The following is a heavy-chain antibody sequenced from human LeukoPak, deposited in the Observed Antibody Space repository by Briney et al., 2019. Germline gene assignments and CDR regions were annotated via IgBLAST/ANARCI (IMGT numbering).Heavy chain of an antibody. CDR1: GGSFNNYY. Sequence: SETLSLTCAVYGGSFNNYYWSWLRQPPGKGLEWIGEISHSGSTSYNPSLKSRVTVSLDTSKNQFSLKLGSVTAADTAVYYCARGFSHWGQGTLVTVSS. CDR3: ARGFSH. J-gene: IGHJ4*02. CDR2: ISHSGST. V-gene: IGHV4-34*01.